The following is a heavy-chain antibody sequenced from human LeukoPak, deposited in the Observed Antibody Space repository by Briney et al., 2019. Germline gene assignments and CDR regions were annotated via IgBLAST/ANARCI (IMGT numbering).Heavy chain of an antibody. CDR2: ISSSSSYI. Sequence: VGSLRLSCAASGFTFSSYSMYCVRQAPGEGLEWVSSISSSSSYIYDADSVKGRFTISRDNAKNSLYLQMNSLRAEDTAVYYCARDLDLGVTRWLEPEFDYWGQGTLVTVSS. CDR3: ARDLDLGVTRWLEPEFDY. J-gene: IGHJ4*02. CDR1: GFTFSSYS. D-gene: IGHD5-24*01. V-gene: IGHV3-21*01.